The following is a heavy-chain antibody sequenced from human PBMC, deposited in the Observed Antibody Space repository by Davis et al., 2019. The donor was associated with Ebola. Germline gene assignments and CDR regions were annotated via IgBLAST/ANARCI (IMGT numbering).Heavy chain of an antibody. Sequence: GGSLRLSCAASGLTFSSDSLHWVRQAPGKGLEWVSAISGSGGRTYYADSVKGRFTISRDNSKNTLYLQMGSLRADDTAVYYCTTERQWLPKEWGQGTTVTVSS. V-gene: IGHV3-23*01. CDR1: GLTFSSDS. D-gene: IGHD6-19*01. CDR3: TTERQWLPKE. CDR2: ISGSGGRT. J-gene: IGHJ6*02.